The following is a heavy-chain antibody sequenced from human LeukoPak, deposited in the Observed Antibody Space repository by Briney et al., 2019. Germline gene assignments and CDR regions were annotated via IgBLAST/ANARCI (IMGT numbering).Heavy chain of an antibody. CDR1: GFTFSSYA. J-gene: IGHJ6*02. CDR2: ISTSGDFT. Sequence: PGGSLRLSCATSGFTFSSYAMNWVRQAPGKGLECVSFISTSGDFTYYAASAKGRFTVSRDNSKNTLYLQMNSLRADDTAVYYCAGCSGGSCYSRGKYGVDVWGQGTTVIVSS. CDR3: AGCSGGSCYSRGKYGVDV. D-gene: IGHD2-15*01. V-gene: IGHV3-23*01.